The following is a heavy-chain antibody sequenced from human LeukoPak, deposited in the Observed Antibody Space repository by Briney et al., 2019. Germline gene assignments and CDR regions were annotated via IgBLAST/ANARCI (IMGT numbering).Heavy chain of an antibody. CDR2: IYYSGTT. Sequence: SETLSLTCTVSGGSIIGSDYYGSWIRQPPGKGLEWIAYIYYSGTTYYNPSLKSRVTISIDTSKNQFSLKLSSVTAADTAVYFCARDPKAAAATDSWGQGTLVTVSS. CDR1: GGSIIGSDYY. J-gene: IGHJ5*01. D-gene: IGHD6-13*01. CDR3: ARDPKAAAATDS. V-gene: IGHV4-30-4*01.